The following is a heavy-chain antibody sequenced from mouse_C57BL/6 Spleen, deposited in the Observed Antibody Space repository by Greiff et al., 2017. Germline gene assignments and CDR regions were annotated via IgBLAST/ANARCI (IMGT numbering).Heavy chain of an antibody. D-gene: IGHD1-1*01. CDR2: INPSNGGT. Sequence: VQLQQSGTELVKPVASVKLSCKASGYTFTSYWMHWVKQRPGQGLELIGNINPSNGGTNYNEKFKSKATLTVDKSSSAAYMQLSRLTSEDSAVYYCARSDSTTVAAYFDYWGQGTTLTVSS. J-gene: IGHJ2*01. CDR1: GYTFTSYW. V-gene: IGHV1-53*01. CDR3: ARSDSTTVAAYFDY.